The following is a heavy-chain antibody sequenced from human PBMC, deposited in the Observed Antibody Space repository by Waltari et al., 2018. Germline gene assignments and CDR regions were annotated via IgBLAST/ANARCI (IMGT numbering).Heavy chain of an antibody. D-gene: IGHD1-1*01. Sequence: EMQLVESGGGLVQPGGSLRLSCAVSGFTFSNYMMNWVRQAPGKGLEWVSYSSNSGDTILYADSVKGRFTISRDNAKNSLSLQMDSLRAEDTAVYYCARERGDWTLDYWGQGTLVTVSS. J-gene: IGHJ4*02. V-gene: IGHV3-48*04. CDR2: SSNSGDTI. CDR1: GFTFSNYM. CDR3: ARERGDWTLDY.